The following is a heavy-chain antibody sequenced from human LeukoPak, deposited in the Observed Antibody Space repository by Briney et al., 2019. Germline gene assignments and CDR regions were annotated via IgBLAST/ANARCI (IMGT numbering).Heavy chain of an antibody. J-gene: IGHJ5*02. Sequence: GGSLRLSCAASGFTVSSNYMSWVRQAPGKGLEWVSVIYSGGSTYCADSVKGRFTISRDNSKNTLYLQMNSLRAEDTAVYYCARANGILWGNWFDPWGQGTLVTVSS. CDR1: GFTVSSNY. CDR2: IYSGGST. V-gene: IGHV3-66*01. D-gene: IGHD2-15*01. CDR3: ARANGILWGNWFDP.